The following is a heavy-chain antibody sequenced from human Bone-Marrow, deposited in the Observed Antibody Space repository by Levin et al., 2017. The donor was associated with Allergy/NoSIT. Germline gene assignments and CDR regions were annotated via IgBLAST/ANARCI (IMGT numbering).Heavy chain of an antibody. CDR2: VYYSGNA. Sequence: SQTLSLTCTISNASLETSYWTWIRQPPGKGLEWIASVYYSGNAYYHSSLKTRVSISVDTTKNHFSLRLSSVTAADTAVYFCVRYLRSSSHGFDSWGQGTLVHVSS. J-gene: IGHJ5*01. D-gene: IGHD2-2*01. CDR3: VRYLRSSSHGFDS. V-gene: IGHV4-59*04. CDR1: NASLETSY.